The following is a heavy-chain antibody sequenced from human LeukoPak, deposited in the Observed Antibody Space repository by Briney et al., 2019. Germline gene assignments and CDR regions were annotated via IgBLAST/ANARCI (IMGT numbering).Heavy chain of an antibody. Sequence: SETLSLTCAVSGYSISSGYYWSWIRQPPGKGLEWIEEINHSGSTNYNPSLKSRVTISVDTSKNQFSLKLSSVTAADTAVYYCAREGYYYDSSGYRETKTDYWGQGTLVTVSS. J-gene: IGHJ4*02. CDR3: AREGYYYDSSGYRETKTDY. D-gene: IGHD3-22*01. V-gene: IGHV4-34*01. CDR2: INHSGST. CDR1: GYSISSGYY.